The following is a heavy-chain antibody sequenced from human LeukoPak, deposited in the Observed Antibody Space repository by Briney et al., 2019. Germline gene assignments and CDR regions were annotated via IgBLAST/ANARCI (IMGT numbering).Heavy chain of an antibody. V-gene: IGHV3-48*01. CDR3: AREAAVGYFDY. CDR1: GFTFSNAW. CDR2: ISSSGSNI. Sequence: GGSLRLSCAVSGFTFSNAWMNWVRQAPGKGLDWVSYISSSGSNIHYADSVKGRFTISRDNVKNSLYLQMDSLRAEDTAVYYCAREAAVGYFDYWGQGTLVTVSS. J-gene: IGHJ4*02.